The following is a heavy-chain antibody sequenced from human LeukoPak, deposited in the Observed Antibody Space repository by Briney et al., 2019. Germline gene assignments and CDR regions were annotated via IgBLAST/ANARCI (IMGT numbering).Heavy chain of an antibody. J-gene: IGHJ4*02. D-gene: IGHD2-8*02. Sequence: SETLSLTCTVSGGSISSSSYYWGWIRQPPGKGLEWIGNIYYSGSTYYNPSLKSRVTMSVDTSKNQFSLRLSSVTAADAAVYYCARLYWEEPDYWGQGTLVTVSS. CDR1: GGSISSSSYY. V-gene: IGHV4-39*01. CDR2: IYYSGST. CDR3: ARLYWEEPDY.